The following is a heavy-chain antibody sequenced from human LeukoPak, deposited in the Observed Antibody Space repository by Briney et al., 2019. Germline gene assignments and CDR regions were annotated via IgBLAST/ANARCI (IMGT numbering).Heavy chain of an antibody. V-gene: IGHV1-3*01. CDR3: ARRSGYDLYYFDY. D-gene: IGHD5-12*01. CDR1: GYTFTSYA. CDR2: INAGNGNT. Sequence: ASVKVSCKASGYTFTSYAMHWVRQAPGQRLEWMGWINAGNGNTKYSQKFQGRVTITRDTSASTAYVELSSLRSEDTAVYYCARRSGYDLYYFDYWGQGTLVTVSS. J-gene: IGHJ4*02.